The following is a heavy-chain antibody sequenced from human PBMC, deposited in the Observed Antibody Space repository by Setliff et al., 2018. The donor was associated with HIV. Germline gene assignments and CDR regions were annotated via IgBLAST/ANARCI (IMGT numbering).Heavy chain of an antibody. V-gene: IGHV1-24*01. J-gene: IGHJ1*01. CDR3: ATIRAYYYDSSGQEYFQY. Sequence: ASVKVSCKVSGYTLSELSMHWVRQAPGEGLEWMGGSDPEDGETIYAEKFQGRVTMTEDTATETAYMELSSLRSEDTAVYYCATIRAYYYDSSGQEYFQYWGHGTLVTVSS. CDR2: SDPEDGET. D-gene: IGHD3-22*01. CDR1: GYTLSELS.